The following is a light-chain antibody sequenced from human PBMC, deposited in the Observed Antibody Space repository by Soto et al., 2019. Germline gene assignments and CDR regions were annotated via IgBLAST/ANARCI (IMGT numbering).Light chain of an antibody. CDR3: LQTLEIPLT. J-gene: IGKJ4*01. Sequence: IVMTQSPLSLAVPPGEPASISCKSSQCLRYTNGNNHLDWYLQKPGQSPQLLSYLTSNRASGVPDRFSGSGSGTDFTLRISRVETEDVGIYYCLQTLEIPLTCGGGTKVELK. V-gene: IGKV2-28*01. CDR2: LTS. CDR1: QCLRYTNGNNH.